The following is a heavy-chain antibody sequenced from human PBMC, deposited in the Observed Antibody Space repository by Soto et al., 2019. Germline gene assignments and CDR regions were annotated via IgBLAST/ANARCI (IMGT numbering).Heavy chain of an antibody. Sequence: QVQLVQSGAEVKKPGASVKVSCKASGYTFSRSGISWVRQAPGQGLEWMGWINGYNGNTNYTQKMQGRITMTTDTTASTAYMELRSLRSDDTDVYYCARMGAVPYYYYDMAVLAQGSTV. CDR2: INGYNGNT. CDR1: GYTFSRSG. V-gene: IGHV1-18*01. CDR3: ARMGAVPYYYYDMAV. D-gene: IGHD3-16*01. J-gene: IGHJ6*02.